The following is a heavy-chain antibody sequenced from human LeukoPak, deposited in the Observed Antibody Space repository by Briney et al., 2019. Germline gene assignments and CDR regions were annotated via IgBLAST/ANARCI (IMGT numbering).Heavy chain of an antibody. J-gene: IGHJ5*02. CDR3: AGLYGDYDQYNWFDP. Sequence: GGSLRLSCAASGFTVSSNYMSWVRQAPGKGLEWVSVIYSGGSTYYADSVKGRFTISRDNSKNTLYLQMNSLRAEDTAVYYCAGLYGDYDQYNWFDPWGQGTLVTVSS. CDR2: IYSGGST. CDR1: GFTVSSNY. V-gene: IGHV3-66*01. D-gene: IGHD4-17*01.